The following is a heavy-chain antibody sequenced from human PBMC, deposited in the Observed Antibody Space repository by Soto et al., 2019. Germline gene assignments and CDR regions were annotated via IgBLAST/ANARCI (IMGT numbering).Heavy chain of an antibody. J-gene: IGHJ5*02. V-gene: IGHV4-61*08. CDR2: VYFSGST. Sequence: PSETLSLTCSVSGDSINSGDYHWTWMRQAPGKGLQWVGHVYFSGSTNYNPTLKSRVSISVDTSKNQFSLKLRSVTAGDTAVYYCARVPVDTYMIYWSDPWGQGTLVTVS. CDR3: ARVPVDTYMIYWSDP. CDR1: GDSINSGDYH. D-gene: IGHD5-18*01.